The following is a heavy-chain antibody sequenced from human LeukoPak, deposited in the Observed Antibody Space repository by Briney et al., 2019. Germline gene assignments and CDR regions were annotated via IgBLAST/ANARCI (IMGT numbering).Heavy chain of an antibody. CDR3: AREKPNGAFGI. CDR1: GGSISSYY. J-gene: IGHJ3*02. V-gene: IGHV4-59*01. Sequence: SETLSLTCTVSGGSISSYYWSWIRQPPGRGLEWIGYIYYSGSTNYNPSLKSRVTISVDTSKNQFSLKLSSVTAADTAVYYCAREKPNGAFGIWGQGTMVTVSS. CDR2: IYYSGST.